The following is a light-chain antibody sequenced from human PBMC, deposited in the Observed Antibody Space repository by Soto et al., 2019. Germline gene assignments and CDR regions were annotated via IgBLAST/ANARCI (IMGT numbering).Light chain of an antibody. CDR1: QSVTNY. Sequence: EIVLTQSPATLSLSPGERATLSCRASQSVTNYLAWYQQKPGQAPRLLIYDASNRATGIPARFSGSGSGTAFTLTISSLEPEDIEVYYCQQRSDWPPWTFGQGTKVESK. J-gene: IGKJ1*01. CDR2: DAS. V-gene: IGKV3-11*01. CDR3: QQRSDWPPWT.